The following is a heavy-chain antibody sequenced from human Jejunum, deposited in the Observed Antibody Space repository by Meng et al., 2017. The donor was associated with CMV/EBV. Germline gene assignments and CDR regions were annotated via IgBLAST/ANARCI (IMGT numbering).Heavy chain of an antibody. CDR3: AKGYCTSTSCSRGYFDY. CDR1: CTFSSYA. CDR2: ISGSGGST. D-gene: IGHD2-2*01. V-gene: IGHV3-23*01. Sequence: CTFSSYAMSWVRQAPGKGLEWVSAISGSGGSTYYADSVKGRFTISRDNSKNTLSLQMNSLRAEDTALYYCAKGYCTSTSCSRGYFDYWGQGTLVTVSS. J-gene: IGHJ4*02.